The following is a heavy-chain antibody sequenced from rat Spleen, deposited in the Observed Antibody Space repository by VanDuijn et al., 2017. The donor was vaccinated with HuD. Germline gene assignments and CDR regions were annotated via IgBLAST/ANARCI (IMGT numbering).Heavy chain of an antibody. V-gene: IGHV5S23*01. CDR3: ARRGNSVYWNFDF. CDR1: GFTFSDYA. Sequence: EVQLVESDGGLVQPGRSLKLSCAASGFTFSDYAMAWVRQAPTKGLEWVASISIGGSSTYYRDSVKGRFSISRDDAKSTLYLQMDSLRSEDTATYYCARRGNSVYWNFDFWGPGTMVTVSS. D-gene: IGHD4-4*01. CDR2: ISIGGSST. J-gene: IGHJ1*01.